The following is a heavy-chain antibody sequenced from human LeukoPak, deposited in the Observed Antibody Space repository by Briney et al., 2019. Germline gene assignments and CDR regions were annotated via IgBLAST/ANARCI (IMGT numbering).Heavy chain of an antibody. Sequence: SETLSLTCSVSGLSISIGYYCGWVRQPPGKGLDWVATIYTSGTTYYNPSLKSRLSLSVDTSKNQFSLKLSSVTAADTAVYYCARDRGTWNDDGFDYWGQGTLVTVSS. V-gene: IGHV4-38-2*02. CDR3: ARDRGTWNDDGFDY. CDR2: IYTSGTT. D-gene: IGHD1-1*01. CDR1: GLSISIGYY. J-gene: IGHJ4*02.